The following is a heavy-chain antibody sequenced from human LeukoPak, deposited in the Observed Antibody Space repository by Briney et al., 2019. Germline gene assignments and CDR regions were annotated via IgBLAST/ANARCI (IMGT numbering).Heavy chain of an antibody. Sequence: GGSLRLSCVASGFTFSRYSMNWVRQAPGMGLEWVANIKQDGSEKYYVDSVRGRFTISRDNDKNSMYLQMNSLRAEDTAVFYCARVASYAFDIWGQGTMVTVSS. CDR3: ARVASYAFDI. CDR1: GFTFSRYS. J-gene: IGHJ3*02. CDR2: IKQDGSEK. V-gene: IGHV3-7*01. D-gene: IGHD6-6*01.